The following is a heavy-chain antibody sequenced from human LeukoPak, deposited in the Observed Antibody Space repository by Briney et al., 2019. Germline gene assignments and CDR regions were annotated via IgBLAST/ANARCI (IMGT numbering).Heavy chain of an antibody. Sequence: ASVKVSCQASGYTFTSYGISWVRQAPGQGLEWMGWISAYNGNTNYAQKLQGRVTMTTDTSTSTAYMELRSLRSDDTAVYYCARGSGLRYFDWSDYWGQGTLVTVSS. CDR2: ISAYNGNT. CDR3: ARGSGLRYFDWSDY. D-gene: IGHD3-9*01. V-gene: IGHV1-18*01. CDR1: GYTFTSYG. J-gene: IGHJ4*02.